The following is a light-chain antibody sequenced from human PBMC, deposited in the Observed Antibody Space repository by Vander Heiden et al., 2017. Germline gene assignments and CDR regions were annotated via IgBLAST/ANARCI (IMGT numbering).Light chain of an antibody. V-gene: IGKV1-33*01. CDR2: DAS. J-gene: IGKJ2*01. CDR1: QDINNF. CDR3: QHGESVPPYT. Sequence: DIQMTQSPSSLSASIGDRVTITCQASQDINNFLNWYKQKPGKAPKLLIYDASNWETGVPSRFSGSGYGTDFTLTISGRQPEDIASYYCQHGESVPPYTFGQGTKLEIK.